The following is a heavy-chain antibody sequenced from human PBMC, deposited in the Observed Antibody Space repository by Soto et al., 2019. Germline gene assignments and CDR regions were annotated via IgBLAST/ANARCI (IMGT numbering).Heavy chain of an antibody. D-gene: IGHD6-19*01. Sequence: QVQLVQSGAEGKKPGASVKVSCKASGYTFSSYALHWVRQAPGQRLEWMGWINAANGNVKYSQKFQGRVTITRDTSASTAYMELSSLRSEDTAVYYCARAVGQFDPWGQGTLVTVSS. CDR3: ARAVGQFDP. V-gene: IGHV1-3*01. J-gene: IGHJ5*02. CDR1: GYTFSSYA. CDR2: INAANGNV.